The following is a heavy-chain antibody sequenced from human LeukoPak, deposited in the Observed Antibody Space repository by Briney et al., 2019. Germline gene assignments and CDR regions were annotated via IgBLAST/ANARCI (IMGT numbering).Heavy chain of an antibody. CDR3: AREGDIVATDGSTYYYYYYMDV. CDR2: ISSSSSYI. J-gene: IGHJ6*03. Sequence: PGGSLRRSCGDSGFTFSSYSMNWVRQAPGKGLEWVSSISSSSSYIYYADSVKGRFTISRDNAKNSLYLQMNSLRAEDTAVYYCAREGDIVATDGSTYYYYYYMDVWGKGTTVTVSS. V-gene: IGHV3-21*01. D-gene: IGHD5-12*01. CDR1: GFTFSSYS.